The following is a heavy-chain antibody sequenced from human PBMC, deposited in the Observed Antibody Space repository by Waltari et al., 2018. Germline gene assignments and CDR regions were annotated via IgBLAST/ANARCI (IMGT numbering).Heavy chain of an antibody. CDR2: IKQDGSEI. J-gene: IGHJ4*02. CDR1: GFTFSTYW. Sequence: EVQLVESGGGLVQPGGSLRLSCAASGFTFSTYWMSWVRQAPGKGLEWVANIKQDGSEIYYVGSVRGRFTISRDNAKNPLYLQMNSLRAEDTAVYYCARGGNYDFWSGYYLFDYWGQGTLVTVSS. CDR3: ARGGNYDFWSGYYLFDY. D-gene: IGHD3-3*01. V-gene: IGHV3-7*01.